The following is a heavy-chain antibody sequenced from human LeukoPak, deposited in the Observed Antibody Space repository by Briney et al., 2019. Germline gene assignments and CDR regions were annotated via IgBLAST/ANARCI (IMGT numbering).Heavy chain of an antibody. CDR1: GYTFTSYG. J-gene: IGHJ3*02. CDR2: INPNSGGT. CDR3: ARDLGITIFGVVIKGWVAFDI. V-gene: IGHV1-2*02. Sequence: EASVKVSCKASGYTFTSYGISWVRQAPGQGLEWMGWINPNSGGTNYAQKFQGRVTMTRDTSISTAYMELSRLRSDETAVYYCARDLGITIFGVVIKGWVAFDIWGQGTMVTVSS. D-gene: IGHD3-3*01.